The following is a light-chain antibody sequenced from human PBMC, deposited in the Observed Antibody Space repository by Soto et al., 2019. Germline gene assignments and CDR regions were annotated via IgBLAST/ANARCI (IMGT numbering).Light chain of an antibody. CDR1: QSVSSNF. Sequence: EIVLTQSPGTLSLSPGDRATLSCRASQSVSSNFLAWYQQKPGQAPRLLIYVASIRATGIPDRFSGSGSGTDFTLTIRRLEPEDFEMYFCHQYGSSPRTFGQGTKVEIK. CDR2: VAS. J-gene: IGKJ1*01. CDR3: HQYGSSPRT. V-gene: IGKV3-20*01.